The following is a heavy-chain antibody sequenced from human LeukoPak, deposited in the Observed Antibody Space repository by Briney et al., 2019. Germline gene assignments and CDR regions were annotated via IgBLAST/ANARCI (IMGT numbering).Heavy chain of an antibody. CDR1: GYSFTDYY. Sequence: EASVRVSCKTSGYSFTDYYIHWVRQAPGQGLEWMGWINTKSGRTSSVRKFQGRVTMTRDPSITTVYMDMAWLTSDDTAIYFCARADFIDAGPYLIGPWGQGTLVTVSS. J-gene: IGHJ5*02. CDR3: ARADFIDAGPYLIGP. V-gene: IGHV1-2*02. CDR2: INTKSGRT. D-gene: IGHD3-3*01.